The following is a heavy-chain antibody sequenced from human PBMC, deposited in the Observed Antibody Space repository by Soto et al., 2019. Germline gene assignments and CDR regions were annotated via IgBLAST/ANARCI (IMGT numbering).Heavy chain of an antibody. CDR3: APVRRDSSGYYYV. V-gene: IGHV4-39*01. CDR1: GGSISSSSYY. J-gene: IGHJ4*02. D-gene: IGHD3-22*01. CDR2: IYYSGST. Sequence: SETLSLTCTVSGGSISSSSYYWGWIRQPPGKGLEWIGSIYYSGSTYYNPSLKSRVTISVDTSKNQFSLKLSSVTAADTAVYYCAPVRRDSSGYYYVWGQGTLVTVSS.